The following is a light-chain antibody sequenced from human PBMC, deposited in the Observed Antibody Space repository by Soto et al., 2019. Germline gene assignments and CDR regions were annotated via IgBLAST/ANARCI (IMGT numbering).Light chain of an antibody. CDR3: CSYAGSNTYV. Sequence: QSVLTQPASVSGSPGQSITIFCTGTSSDVGNYNLVSWYQHHPGEAPQLIVFEGDKRPSGVSNRFSASKSGNTASLTISGLQAEDEADYYCCSYAGSNTYVFGTGIKLTVL. J-gene: IGLJ1*01. CDR2: EGD. CDR1: SSDVGNYNL. V-gene: IGLV2-23*01.